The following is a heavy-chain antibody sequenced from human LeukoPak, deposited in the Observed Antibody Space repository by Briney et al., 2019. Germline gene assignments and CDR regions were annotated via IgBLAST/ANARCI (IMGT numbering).Heavy chain of an antibody. CDR1: GFTFSNAW. CDR2: IKSKTDYGTT. D-gene: IGHD3-16*01. V-gene: IGHV3-15*01. Sequence: PGGSLRLSCAASGFTFSNAWMSWVRQAPGKGLEWVGRIKSKTDYGTTDYAAPVKGRFTVSRDDSKNTLYLQMDSLKTEDTAVYYCTRGVFDLWGQGTVVTVSS. CDR3: TRGVFDL. J-gene: IGHJ4*02.